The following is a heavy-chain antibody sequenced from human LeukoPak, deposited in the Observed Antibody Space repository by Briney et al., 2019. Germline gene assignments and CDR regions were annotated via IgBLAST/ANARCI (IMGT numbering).Heavy chain of an antibody. Sequence: GGSLRLSCAVSRFIFNSHTMNGVRQAPGKGLEWVSSISSRSDYIYYADSVKGRFTISRDNAKNSLYLQMNSLRAEDTAVYYCAREFSVLGNFDYWGQGTLVTVSS. CDR1: RFIFNSHT. J-gene: IGHJ4*02. V-gene: IGHV3-21*01. D-gene: IGHD4/OR15-4a*01. CDR2: ISSRSDYI. CDR3: AREFSVLGNFDY.